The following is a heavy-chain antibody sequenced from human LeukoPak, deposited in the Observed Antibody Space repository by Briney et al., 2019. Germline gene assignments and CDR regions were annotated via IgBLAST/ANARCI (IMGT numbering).Heavy chain of an antibody. CDR2: ITPSGGT. CDR1: GYTFTSYA. Sequence: ASVKVSCKASGYTFTSYAIHWVRQAPGQGLEWMGWITPSGGTNYPQKSQGRVAITWDTSITTAYMDLSRLTSDDTAVYYCERDRYGDGFAHLDYWGQGALVTVSS. J-gene: IGHJ4*02. CDR3: ERDRYGDGFAHLDY. V-gene: IGHV1-2*02. D-gene: IGHD5-24*01.